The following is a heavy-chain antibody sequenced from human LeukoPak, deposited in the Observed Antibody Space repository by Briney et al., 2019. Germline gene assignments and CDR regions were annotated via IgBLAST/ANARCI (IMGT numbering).Heavy chain of an antibody. V-gene: IGHV4-59*01. D-gene: IGHD3-3*01. CDR3: ARSWGDDLWSGYYYYDY. J-gene: IGHJ4*02. CDR2: MYYSRSP. Sequence: SETLSLTCTVSGGSIRSNFWTWIRQPPGKGLEWIGYMYYSRSPNYNPSLKSRVTISVDTSKNQFSLRLSSVTAADTAVYYCARSWGDDLWSGYYYYDYWGQGTLVTVSS. CDR1: GGSIRSNF.